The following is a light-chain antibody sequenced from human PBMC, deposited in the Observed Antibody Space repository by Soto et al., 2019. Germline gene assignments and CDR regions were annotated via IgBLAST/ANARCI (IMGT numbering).Light chain of an antibody. CDR2: GAS. Sequence: EIVLTQSPGTLSLSPGERATLSCRASQSVSSSYLAWYQQKPGQPTRLLLYGASSRATGIPDRFSGSGSGTDFTLIISSLEPEDFAVYYCQQYGSSPPYTFGQGTKLEIK. J-gene: IGKJ2*01. CDR1: QSVSSSY. V-gene: IGKV3-20*01. CDR3: QQYGSSPPYT.